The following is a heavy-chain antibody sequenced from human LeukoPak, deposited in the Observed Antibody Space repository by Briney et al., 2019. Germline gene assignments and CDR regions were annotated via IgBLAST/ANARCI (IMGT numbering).Heavy chain of an antibody. V-gene: IGHV4-4*07. Sequence: PSETLSLTCSVSSVSINGYYWSWIRQSAGKGLEWLGRFYFSGSGDFNPSLKSRVSMSIDTSQNHFYLRLTSVTAADTGVYFCAREVNEKHDAFDMWGQGTMVAVSS. J-gene: IGHJ3*02. CDR3: AREVNEKHDAFDM. CDR2: FYFSGSG. CDR1: SVSINGYY. D-gene: IGHD2-8*01.